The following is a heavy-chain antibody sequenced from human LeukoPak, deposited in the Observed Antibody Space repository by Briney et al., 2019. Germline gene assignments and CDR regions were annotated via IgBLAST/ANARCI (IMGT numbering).Heavy chain of an antibody. CDR3: AKKYGVTVYGSGLNYFDY. V-gene: IGHV3-23*01. CDR2: IGGSGSRT. CDR1: GLTFSSYA. D-gene: IGHD6-19*01. J-gene: IGHJ4*02. Sequence: GGSLRLSCAASGLTFSSYAMSWVRQATGKSLEWVSGIGGSGSRTYYADSVKGRFTISRDNSKNTLYLQMNSLRAEDTAIYYCAKKYGVTVYGSGLNYFDYWGQGTLVTVSS.